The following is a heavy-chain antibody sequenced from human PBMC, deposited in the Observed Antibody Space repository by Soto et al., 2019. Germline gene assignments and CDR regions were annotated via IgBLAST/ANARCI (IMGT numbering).Heavy chain of an antibody. Sequence: PSETLSLTCTVSGGSISSGGYYWSWIRQHPGKGLEWIGYIYYSGSTYYNPSLKSRVTISVDTSKNQFSLKLSSVTAADTAVYYCARGYYDSSGYYYCDYWGQGTPVTVSS. J-gene: IGHJ4*02. CDR1: GGSISSGGYY. D-gene: IGHD3-22*01. CDR2: IYYSGST. V-gene: IGHV4-31*03. CDR3: ARGYYDSSGYYYCDY.